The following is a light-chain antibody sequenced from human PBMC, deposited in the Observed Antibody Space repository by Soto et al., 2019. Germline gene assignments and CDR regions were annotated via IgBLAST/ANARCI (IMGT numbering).Light chain of an antibody. CDR3: ISYTSNNTPHVV. CDR1: SSDVGAYNY. V-gene: IGLV2-14*01. Sequence: QSVLTQPASVSGSPGQSITISCTGTSSDVGAYNYVSWYQQHPGKAPKVMIFEVSHRPSGVSNRFSGSKSGNTASLTISGLQAEDEADYYCISYTSNNTPHVVFGGGTKLTVL. CDR2: EVS. J-gene: IGLJ2*01.